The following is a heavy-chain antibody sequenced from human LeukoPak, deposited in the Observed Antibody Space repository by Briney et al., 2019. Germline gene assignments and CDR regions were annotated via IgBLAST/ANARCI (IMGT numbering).Heavy chain of an antibody. J-gene: IGHJ4*02. D-gene: IGHD2-2*01. V-gene: IGHV3-21*01. CDR3: ANHLACGSTSCPPFDY. Sequence: GGSLRLSCAASGFTSSSYWMHWVRQAPGKGLVWVSSISNSGSYIYYADSVKGRFTISRDNAKNSLYLQMNSLRAEDTAVYYCANHLACGSTSCPPFDYWGQGTLVTVSS. CDR1: GFTSSSYW. CDR2: ISNSGSYI.